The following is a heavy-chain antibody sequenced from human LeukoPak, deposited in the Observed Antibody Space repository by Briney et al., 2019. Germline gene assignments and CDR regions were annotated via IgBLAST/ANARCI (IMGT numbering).Heavy chain of an antibody. D-gene: IGHD1-26*01. Sequence: GGSLRLSCAASGLTFSSHWMHWFRQAPGKGLVWVSRITNDGSSTTYADSVKGRFTISRDNAKNMLYLQVNSLRAEDTAIYYCAREVGTPQAFDIWGQGTMVTVSS. J-gene: IGHJ3*02. CDR3: AREVGTPQAFDI. CDR2: ITNDGSST. CDR1: GLTFSSHW. V-gene: IGHV3-74*01.